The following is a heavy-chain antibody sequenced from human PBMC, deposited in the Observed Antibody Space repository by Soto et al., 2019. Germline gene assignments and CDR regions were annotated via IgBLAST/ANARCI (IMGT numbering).Heavy chain of an antibody. CDR3: ARSSSWFGPSCDY. CDR1: GGSLNNYY. V-gene: IGHV4-59*01. Sequence: QVQLQESGPGLLKPSETLSLTCTVSGGSLNNYYCSWIRPPPGKGLEWIGYIYYNGATNYRPSLRSRVTMSVDTSKNHYSLRLTSVTAADAAVYYCARSSSWFGPSCDYWGQGTLVTVSS. D-gene: IGHD3-10*01. CDR2: IYYNGAT. J-gene: IGHJ4*02.